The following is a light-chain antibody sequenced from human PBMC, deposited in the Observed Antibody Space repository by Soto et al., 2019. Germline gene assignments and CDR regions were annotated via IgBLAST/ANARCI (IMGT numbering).Light chain of an antibody. Sequence: DIQMTQSPSSLSASVGDRVTITCRASQSISSYLNWYQQKPGKAPKLLIYAASSLQCGVPSRFSGSGSGTDFTLTISSLQPEDFATYYCQQSYSTPPGFGGGTKVEIK. V-gene: IGKV1-39*01. CDR3: QQSYSTPPG. J-gene: IGKJ4*01. CDR2: AAS. CDR1: QSISSY.